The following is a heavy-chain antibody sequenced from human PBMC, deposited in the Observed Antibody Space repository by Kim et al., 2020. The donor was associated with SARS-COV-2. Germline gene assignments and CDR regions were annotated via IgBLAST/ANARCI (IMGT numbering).Heavy chain of an antibody. CDR3: ARDTPGQKAYDI. Sequence: DSAGYVKSRITIKADKSKNQFSLQLNSVSPEDTAIYYCARDTPGQKAYDIWGQGTMVTVSS. J-gene: IGHJ3*02. V-gene: IGHV6-1*01.